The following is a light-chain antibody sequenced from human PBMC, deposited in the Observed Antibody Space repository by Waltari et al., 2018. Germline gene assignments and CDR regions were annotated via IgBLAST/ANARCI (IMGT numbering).Light chain of an antibody. CDR2: KAS. V-gene: IGKV1-5*03. CDR3: QQYDSYPYT. J-gene: IGKJ2*01. Sequence: DIQMTQSPSTLSASVGDRVTIPCRASQSISGGVAWYQQKPGKAPKLLIYKASTLESGVPSRFSGSGSGTEFTLSISSLQPDDFATYFCQQYDSYPYTFGQGTKLEI. CDR1: QSISGG.